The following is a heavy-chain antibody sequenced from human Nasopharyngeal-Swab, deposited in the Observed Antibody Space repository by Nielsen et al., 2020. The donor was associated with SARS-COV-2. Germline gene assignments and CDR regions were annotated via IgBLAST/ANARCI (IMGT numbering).Heavy chain of an antibody. J-gene: IGHJ3*01. V-gene: IGHV3-30*18. CDR1: GFTFSSYG. D-gene: IGHD2-15*01. CDR2: ISYDGSNK. CDR3: VKDNLLRAFDL. Sequence: GGSLRLSCAASGFTFSSYGMHWVRQAPGKGLEWVAVISYDGSNKYYADSVKGRFTISRDNAKNSLYLQMNSLRAEDTALYYCVKDNLLRAFDLWGQGTMVTVSS.